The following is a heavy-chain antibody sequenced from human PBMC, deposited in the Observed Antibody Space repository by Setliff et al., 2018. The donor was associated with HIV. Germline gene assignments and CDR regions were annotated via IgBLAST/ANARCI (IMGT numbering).Heavy chain of an antibody. CDR1: GGTFSSYA. D-gene: IGHD2-21*01. CDR3: ARDRLGHIDRPYFDY. J-gene: IGHJ4*02. CDR2: IVPVLGIT. V-gene: IGHV1-69*10. Sequence: SVKVSCKASGGTFSSYAISWVRQAPGQGLEWMGGIVPVLGITNYSPKFQGRVTITTDESTTTAYMDLSSLRSEDTAVYYCARDRLGHIDRPYFDYWGQGTLVTVSS.